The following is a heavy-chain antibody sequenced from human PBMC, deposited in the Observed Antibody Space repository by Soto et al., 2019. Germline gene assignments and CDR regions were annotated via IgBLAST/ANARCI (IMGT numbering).Heavy chain of an antibody. J-gene: IGHJ5*02. D-gene: IGHD1-20*01. CDR2: IYYSGST. CDR1: GGSISSGGYY. Sequence: TSETLSLTCTVSGGSISSGGYYWSWIRQHPGKGLEWIGYIYYSGSTYYNPSLKSRVTISVDTSKNQFSLKLSSVTAADTAVYYCARVGGITGTTSVGTWGQGTLVTVSS. V-gene: IGHV4-31*03. CDR3: ARVGGITGTTSVGT.